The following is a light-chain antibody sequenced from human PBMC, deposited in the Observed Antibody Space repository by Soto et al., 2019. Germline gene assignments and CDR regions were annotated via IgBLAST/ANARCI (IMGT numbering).Light chain of an antibody. J-gene: IGLJ1*01. V-gene: IGLV2-14*03. Sequence: QSVLTQPASVSGSPGQSIALSCTGTSSDVGAYNFVSWYQHHPGKAPKLIIYDVTNRPSGVSNPFSGSKSGNTASLTISGLRPEDEADYYCSSYTTSNTRQIVFGTGTKVTVL. CDR1: SSDVGAYNF. CDR2: DVT. CDR3: SSYTTSNTRQIV.